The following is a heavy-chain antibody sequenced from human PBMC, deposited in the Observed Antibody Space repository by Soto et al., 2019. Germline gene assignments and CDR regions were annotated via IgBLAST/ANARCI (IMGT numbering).Heavy chain of an antibody. V-gene: IGHV4-4*07. J-gene: IGHJ5*02. CDR1: GGSISTYY. D-gene: IGHD5-18*01. CDR3: VREIQGPLGWFGP. Sequence: PSETLSLTCTVSGGSISTYYWSWIRQPAVKGLEWIGRIHVSGNTNYNPSLKSRVTMSVDRSKNQFSLNVNSVTAADTAIYYCVREIQGPLGWFGPWGQGTLVTVSS. CDR2: IHVSGNT.